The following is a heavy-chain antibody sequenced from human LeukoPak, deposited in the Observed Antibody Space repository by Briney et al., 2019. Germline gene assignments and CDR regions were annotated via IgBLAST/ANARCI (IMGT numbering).Heavy chain of an antibody. CDR3: ARGRKPSGYYYYMDV. Sequence: GGSLRLSCAASGFSFSTYTMHWVRQAPGKGLEWVAAISYDGSNKYYADSVKDRFTISRDNSKNTLYLHMDSLSVADTTVHYCARGRKPSGYYYYMDVWGKGTTVTV. CDR2: ISYDGSNK. CDR1: GFSFSTYT. V-gene: IGHV3-30*04. J-gene: IGHJ6*03.